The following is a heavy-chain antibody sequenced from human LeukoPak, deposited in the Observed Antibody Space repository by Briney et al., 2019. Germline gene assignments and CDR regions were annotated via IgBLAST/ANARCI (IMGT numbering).Heavy chain of an antibody. J-gene: IGHJ4*02. CDR3: ARGSIWFGELLSLDY. D-gene: IGHD3-10*01. Sequence: SETLSLTCAVCGGSFSGYYWSWIRQPPGKGLEWIGEINHSGRTNYNPSLKSRVTISVDTSKNQLSLSLTSVTAADTAVYYCARGSIWFGELLSLDYWGQGTLVTVSS. CDR2: INHSGRT. CDR1: GGSFSGYY. V-gene: IGHV4-34*01.